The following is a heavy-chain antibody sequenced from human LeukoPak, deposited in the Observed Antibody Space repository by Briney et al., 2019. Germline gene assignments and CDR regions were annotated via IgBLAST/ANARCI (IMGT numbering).Heavy chain of an antibody. CDR2: IYYSGST. V-gene: IGHV4-59*01. J-gene: IGHJ4*02. D-gene: IGHD5-24*01. CDR1: GGSISSYY. Sequence: SETLSLTCTVSGGSISSYYWSWIRQPPGKGLEWIGYIYYSGSTNYNPSLKSRVIISVDTSKNQFSLKLSSVTAADTAVYYCATSRDGYISDYWGQGTLVTVSS. CDR3: ATSRDGYISDY.